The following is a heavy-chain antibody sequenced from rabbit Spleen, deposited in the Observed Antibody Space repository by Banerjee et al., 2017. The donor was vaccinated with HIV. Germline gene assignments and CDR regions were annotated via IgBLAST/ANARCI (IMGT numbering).Heavy chain of an antibody. J-gene: IGHJ4*01. CDR1: GFALSKCT. CDR3: ASGYSDIYFNL. Sequence: QSVEESGGRLVTPGTPLTLTCTLSGFALSKCTMMWVRQAPGEGLEWIACIDTSDGDTDYASWPKGRFTISKASSTTVTLQMTSLTAADTATYFCASGYSDIYFNLWGPGTLVTVS. D-gene: IGHD1-1*01. CDR2: IDTSDGDT. V-gene: IGHV1S40*01.